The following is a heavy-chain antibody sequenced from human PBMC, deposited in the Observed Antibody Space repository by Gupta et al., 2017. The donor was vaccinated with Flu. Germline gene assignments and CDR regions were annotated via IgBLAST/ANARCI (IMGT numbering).Heavy chain of an antibody. CDR1: GFTFSSDS. CDR3: ARVSSYYCSGGSCYALDY. J-gene: IGHJ4*02. Sequence: EVQLVESGGGLVKPGGSPRRSCAASGFTFSSDSMNWVRQAPGKGLEWVSSISSSSSYIYYADSVKGRFTISRDNAKNSLYLQMNSLRAEDTAVYYCARVSSYYCSGGSCYALDYWGQGTLVTVSS. D-gene: IGHD2-15*01. V-gene: IGHV3-21*01. CDR2: ISSSSSYI.